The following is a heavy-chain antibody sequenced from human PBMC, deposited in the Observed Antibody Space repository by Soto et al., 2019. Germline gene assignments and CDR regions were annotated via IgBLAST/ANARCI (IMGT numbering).Heavy chain of an antibody. D-gene: IGHD2-2*01. CDR2: IYYSGST. Sequence: PSETLSLTCTVSGGSISSYYWSWIRQPPGKGLEWIGYIYYSGSTNYNPSLKSRVTISVDTSKNQFSLKLSSVTAADTATYYCARTSGVPAAMLDYWGQGTLVTVSS. J-gene: IGHJ4*02. CDR1: GGSISSYY. CDR3: ARTSGVPAAMLDY. V-gene: IGHV4-59*01.